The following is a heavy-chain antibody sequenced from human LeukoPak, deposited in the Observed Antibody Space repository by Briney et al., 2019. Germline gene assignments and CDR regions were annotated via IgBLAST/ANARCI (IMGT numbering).Heavy chain of an antibody. V-gene: IGHV3-30*04. Sequence: GSLRLSCAASGFTFSSYAMHWVRQAPGKGLEWVAVISYDGSNKYYADSVKGRFTISRDNSKNTLYLQMNSLRAEDTAVYYCARDYSSSWSRSAFDIWGQGTMVTVSS. CDR3: ARDYSSSWSRSAFDI. CDR2: ISYDGSNK. J-gene: IGHJ3*02. CDR1: GFTFSSYA. D-gene: IGHD6-13*01.